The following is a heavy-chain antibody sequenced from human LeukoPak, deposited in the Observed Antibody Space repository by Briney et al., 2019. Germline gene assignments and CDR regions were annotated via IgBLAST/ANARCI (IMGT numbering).Heavy chain of an antibody. D-gene: IGHD5-24*01. V-gene: IGHV3-21*01. CDR1: GFTFSSYS. CDR2: ISSSSSYI. J-gene: IGHJ4*02. Sequence: GGSLRLSCAASGFTFSSYSMNWVRQAPGKGLEWVSSISSSSSYIYYADSVKGRFTISRDNAKNSLYLQMNSLRAEDTAVYYCARDEGGGYNQWDYWGQGTLVTVSS. CDR3: ARDEGGGYNQWDY.